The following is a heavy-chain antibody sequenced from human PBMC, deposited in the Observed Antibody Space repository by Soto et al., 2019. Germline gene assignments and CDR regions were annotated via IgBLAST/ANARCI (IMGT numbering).Heavy chain of an antibody. CDR3: GPRGAGPDPGGY. CDR1: GGSFSDFY. D-gene: IGHD3-10*01. J-gene: IGHJ4*02. Sequence: SETLSLTCAVYGGSFSDFYWTWIRQPPGKGLEWIGEINHSGSTNYNPSLKSRVAISVDTSKNQFSLNLTSVTAADTAVYYCGPRGAGPDPGGYGGQGTLVTVPS. V-gene: IGHV4-34*01. CDR2: INHSGST.